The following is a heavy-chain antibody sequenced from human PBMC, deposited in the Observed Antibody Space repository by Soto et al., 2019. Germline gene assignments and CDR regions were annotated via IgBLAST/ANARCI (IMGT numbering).Heavy chain of an antibody. CDR3: AGGRTVTATWFDP. CDR2: IYYSGST. J-gene: IGHJ5*02. Sequence: QVQLQESGPGLVKPSQTLSLTCTVSGGSISSGGYYWSWIRQHPGKGLEWIGYIYYSGSTYYNPSLKIRVTISVDTSKNQFSLKLSSVTAADTAVYYCAGGRTVTATWFDPWGQGTLVTVSS. CDR1: GGSISSGGYY. V-gene: IGHV4-31*03. D-gene: IGHD2-21*02.